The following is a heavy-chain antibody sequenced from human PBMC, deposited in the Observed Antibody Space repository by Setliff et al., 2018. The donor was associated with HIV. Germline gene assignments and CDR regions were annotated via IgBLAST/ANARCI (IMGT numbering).Heavy chain of an antibody. Sequence: PGGSLRLSCAASGFTFNSYEMNWVRQAPGKGLEWVSYISSSGSTIYYADSVKGRFTISRDNAKNSLYLQMNSLRAEDTAVYYCARARTGTTHYWGQGTLVTVSS. CDR2: ISSSGSTI. J-gene: IGHJ4*02. CDR1: GFTFNSYE. CDR3: ARARTGTTHY. V-gene: IGHV3-48*03. D-gene: IGHD1-7*01.